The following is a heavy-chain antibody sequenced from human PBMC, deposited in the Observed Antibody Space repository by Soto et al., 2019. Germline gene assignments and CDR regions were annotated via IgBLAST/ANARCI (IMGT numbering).Heavy chain of an antibody. D-gene: IGHD6-13*01. V-gene: IGHV1-69*13. J-gene: IGHJ6*02. CDR3: ARETAAGHSNYYYYGMDV. CDR1: GGTLSSYA. CDR2: IIPIFGTA. Sequence: ASVKVSCKASGGTLSSYAISWVRQAPGQGLEWMGGIIPIFGTANYAQKFQGRVTITADESTSTAYMELSSLRSEDTAVYYCARETAAGHSNYYYYGMDVWGQGTTVTVSS.